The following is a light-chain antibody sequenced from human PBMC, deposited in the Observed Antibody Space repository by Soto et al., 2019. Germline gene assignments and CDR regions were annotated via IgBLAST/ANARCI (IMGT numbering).Light chain of an antibody. J-gene: IGLJ2*01. CDR3: QSYDSSLSGSE. CDR1: SSNIGAGYD. Sequence: QSVLTQPPSVSGAPGQRVTISCTGSSSNIGAGYDVHWYQQLPGTAPKLLIYGNSNRPSGVPDRFSGSKSGTSASLAITGLQAEDAADYYCQSYDSSLSGSEFGGGTKLTVL. CDR2: GNS. V-gene: IGLV1-40*01.